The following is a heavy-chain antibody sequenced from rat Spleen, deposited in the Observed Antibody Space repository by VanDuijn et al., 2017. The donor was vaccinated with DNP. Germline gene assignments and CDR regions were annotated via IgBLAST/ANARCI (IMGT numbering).Heavy chain of an antibody. CDR1: GFTFSDYA. CDR2: IFYDGRGT. D-gene: IGHD1-12*03. J-gene: IGHJ3*01. V-gene: IGHV5-7*01. CDR3: ATSGYGFDGYPFTY. Sequence: EVQLVESGGDLVQPGRSLKLFCAASGFTFSDYAMAWVRRSPRRGLEWVATIFYDGRGTNYRDSVKGRFTISRDNVKDILYLQMDSLRSEDTATYYCATSGYGFDGYPFTYWGQGTLVTVSS.